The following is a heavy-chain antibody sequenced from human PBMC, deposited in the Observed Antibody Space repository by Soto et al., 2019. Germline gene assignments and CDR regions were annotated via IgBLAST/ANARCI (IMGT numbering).Heavy chain of an antibody. CDR3: TRNPRGAAAPFDD. CDR2: ITSKAYRGTT. Sequence: GGSLRLSCTASGFTFGDYAMSWFRQAPGKGLEWVGFITSKAYRGTTEYAASVKGRFTISRDDSKSIAYLQMNSLKTEDTAVYYCTRNPRGAAAPFDDWGQGTLVTVSS. J-gene: IGHJ4*02. CDR1: GFTFGDYA. D-gene: IGHD6-25*01. V-gene: IGHV3-49*03.